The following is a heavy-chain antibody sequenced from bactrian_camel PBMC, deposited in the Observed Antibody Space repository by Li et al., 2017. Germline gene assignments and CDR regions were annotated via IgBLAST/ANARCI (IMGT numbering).Heavy chain of an antibody. J-gene: IGHJ4*01. CDR3: NMWCIKEGSSTDDY. CDR1: GTIFWDTC. V-gene: IGHV3S54*01. CDR2: ILHGGTNT. Sequence: HVQLVESGGGSVQAGGSLRLSCASSGTIFWDTCMAWFRQAPGKEREGVAAILHGGTNTYYADSVKGRFTISQDNTKNTVYLQMNSLKVEDTAMYYCNMWCIKEGSSTDDYWGQGTQVTVS. D-gene: IGHD2*01.